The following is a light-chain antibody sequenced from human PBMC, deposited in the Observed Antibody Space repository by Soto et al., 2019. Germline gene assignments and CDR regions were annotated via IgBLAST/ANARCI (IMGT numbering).Light chain of an antibody. J-gene: IGKJ1*01. CDR2: GAS. Sequence: DIVLTQSPGPLSLSPGERATLSCRSSQSVSSSYLAWYQQKPGQAPRLIIYGASNRATGIPDRFSGSGSGTDFTLTISRLEPEDVAVYYCQQYGSSLWTFGQGTKVDIK. CDR1: QSVSSSY. V-gene: IGKV3-20*01. CDR3: QQYGSSLWT.